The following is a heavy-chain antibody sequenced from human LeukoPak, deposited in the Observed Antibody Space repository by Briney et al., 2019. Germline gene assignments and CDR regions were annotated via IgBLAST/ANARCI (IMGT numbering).Heavy chain of an antibody. V-gene: IGHV3-48*02. CDR1: GFTFRSYR. CDR2: ISSSGSTI. D-gene: IGHD5-18*01. CDR3: ATVAMEDWYFDL. J-gene: IGHJ2*01. Sequence: GGSLRLSCVASGFTFRSYRMNWVRQAPGKGLEWVSYISSSGSTIYYADAVKGRFTISRDNAKNSLYLQMSSLRDEDTAVYYCATVAMEDWYFDLWGRGTLVTVSS.